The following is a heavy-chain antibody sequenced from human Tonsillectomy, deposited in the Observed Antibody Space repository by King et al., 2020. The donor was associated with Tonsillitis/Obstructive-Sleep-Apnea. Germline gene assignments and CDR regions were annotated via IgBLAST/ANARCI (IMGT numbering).Heavy chain of an antibody. Sequence: QLVQSGAEVKKPGASVKVSCKASGYTFTSYGISWVRQAPGQGLEWMGWISAYNGNTNYAQKLQGRVTMTTDTSTSTAYMELRSLRSDDTAVYYCARVGDFNVDIVVVPAATDFDYWGQGTLVTVSS. J-gene: IGHJ4*02. V-gene: IGHV1-18*01. CDR2: ISAYNGNT. D-gene: IGHD2-2*03. CDR1: GYTFTSYG. CDR3: ARVGDFNVDIVVVPAATDFDY.